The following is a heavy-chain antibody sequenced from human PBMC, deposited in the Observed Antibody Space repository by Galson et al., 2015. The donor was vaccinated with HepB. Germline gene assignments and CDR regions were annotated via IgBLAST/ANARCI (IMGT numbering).Heavy chain of an antibody. D-gene: IGHD2-15*01. CDR2: IYYSGST. V-gene: IGHV4-61*01. CDR1: GGSVSSGSYY. J-gene: IGHJ4*02. Sequence: LSLTCTVSGGSVSSGSYYWSWIRQPPGKGLEWIGYIYYSGSTNYNPSLKSRVTISVDTSKNQFSLKLSSVTAADTAVYYCARGYCSGGSCYRDFDYWGQGTLVTVSS. CDR3: ARGYCSGGSCYRDFDY.